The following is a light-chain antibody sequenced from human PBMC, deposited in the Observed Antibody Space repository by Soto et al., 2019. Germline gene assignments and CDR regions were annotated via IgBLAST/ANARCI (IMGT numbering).Light chain of an antibody. CDR3: CSYARTYTGV. V-gene: IGLV2-11*01. CDR1: GSDLGGSNH. CDR2: DVT. Sequence: QSVLTQPRSVSGSPGQSVTISCTGTGSDLGGSNHVSWYQQNPGKAPKLMIYDVTKWPSGVPDRFSGSRSGNTAYLTISGLRAEDEADYYCCSYARTYTGVFGGGTKLTVL. J-gene: IGLJ3*02.